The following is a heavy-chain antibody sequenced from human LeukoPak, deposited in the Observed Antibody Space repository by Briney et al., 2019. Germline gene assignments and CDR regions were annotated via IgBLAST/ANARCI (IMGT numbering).Heavy chain of an antibody. V-gene: IGHV3-21*01. J-gene: IGHJ3*02. CDR1: GFTFSSYS. D-gene: IGHD3-22*01. Sequence: GGSLRPSCAASGFTFSSYSMNWVRQAPGKGLEWVSSISSSSRYIYYGDSVKGRFTISRDNAKNSLCLQMNSLRAEDTAVYYCARDVHYDSSGYYFRNDAFDIWGQGTMVTVSS. CDR3: ARDVHYDSSGYYFRNDAFDI. CDR2: ISSSSRYI.